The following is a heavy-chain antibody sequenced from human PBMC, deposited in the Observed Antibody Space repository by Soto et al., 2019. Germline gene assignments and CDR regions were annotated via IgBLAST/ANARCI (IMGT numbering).Heavy chain of an antibody. CDR2: IFYSGST. CDR1: GASVTSPEHY. J-gene: IGHJ4*02. D-gene: IGHD5-18*01. V-gene: IGHV4-61*08. Sequence: SETLSLTCIVSGASVTSPEHYWTWIRQSPGKGLEWIGYIFYSGSTFYNPSLKSRVTISIHTSKSQFSLQLTSVTAADTAVYYCARGAADTAMVDSWGQGTLVTVSS. CDR3: ARGAADTAMVDS.